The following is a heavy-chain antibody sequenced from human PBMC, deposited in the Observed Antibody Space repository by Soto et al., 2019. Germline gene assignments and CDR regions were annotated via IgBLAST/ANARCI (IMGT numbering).Heavy chain of an antibody. CDR3: AGVGCSGGSCYSGSLHWFDP. Sequence: ASVKVSCKASGYTFTSYGISWVRQAPGQGLEWMGWISAYNGNTNYAQKLQGRVTMTTDTSTSTAYMELRSLRSDDTAVYYCAGVGCSGGSCYSGSLHWFDPWGQGTLVTVSS. J-gene: IGHJ5*02. D-gene: IGHD2-15*01. V-gene: IGHV1-18*01. CDR1: GYTFTSYG. CDR2: ISAYNGNT.